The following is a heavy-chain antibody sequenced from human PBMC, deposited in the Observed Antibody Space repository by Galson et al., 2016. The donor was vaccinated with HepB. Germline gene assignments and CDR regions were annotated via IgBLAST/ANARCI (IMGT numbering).Heavy chain of an antibody. D-gene: IGHD5-18*01. V-gene: IGHV1-69*06. Sequence: SCKASGGTFSSYVISWVRQAPGQGLEWMGGIIPIFGTPNYAQKFQGRVTITADKSTSTVYMELSSLRSEDTAMYYCAREGAQLAFDIWGQGTMVTVSS. CDR2: IIPIFGTP. CDR3: AREGAQLAFDI. CDR1: GGTFSSYV. J-gene: IGHJ3*02.